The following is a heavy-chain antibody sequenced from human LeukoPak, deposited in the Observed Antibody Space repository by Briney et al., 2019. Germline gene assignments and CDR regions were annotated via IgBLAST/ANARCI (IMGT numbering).Heavy chain of an antibody. D-gene: IGHD3-22*01. V-gene: IGHV3-30*18. J-gene: IGHJ3*02. CDR3: AKARYSSGYDVDI. Sequence: PGRSLRLSCAASGFTFSSYGMHWVRQAPGTGLEWVAVISYDGSNKYYADSVKGRFTISRDNSKNTLYLQMNSLRAEDTAVYYCAKARYSSGYDVDIWGQGTMVTVSS. CDR2: ISYDGSNK. CDR1: GFTFSSYG.